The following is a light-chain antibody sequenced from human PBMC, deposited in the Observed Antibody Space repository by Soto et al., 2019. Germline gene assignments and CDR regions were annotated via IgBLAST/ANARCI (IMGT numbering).Light chain of an antibody. CDR1: QSLSSNF. Sequence: VVLPQSPETLSVSPGDRATLSCRASQSLSSNFLAWYQQKPGQPPRLLIYDSSTRATGFPDRFSGSGSGTDFTLTIIRLEPEDFAVYYCQQYGTFGPGAKVDIK. J-gene: IGKJ3*01. CDR3: QQYGT. CDR2: DSS. V-gene: IGKV3-20*01.